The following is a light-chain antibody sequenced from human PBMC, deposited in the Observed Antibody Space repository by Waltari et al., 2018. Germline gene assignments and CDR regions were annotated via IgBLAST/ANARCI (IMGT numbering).Light chain of an antibody. CDR3: QQYGGSPPFT. CDR2: GAS. V-gene: IGKV3-20*01. J-gene: IGKJ3*01. Sequence: EIVLTQSPGTLSLSPGERATLSCRASQSISASYLAWYQQKPGQAPRLRIYGASSRATGIPDRVSGSGSGTDFTLSISRLEPEDFAVYYCQQYGGSPPFTFGPGTKVDIK. CDR1: QSISASY.